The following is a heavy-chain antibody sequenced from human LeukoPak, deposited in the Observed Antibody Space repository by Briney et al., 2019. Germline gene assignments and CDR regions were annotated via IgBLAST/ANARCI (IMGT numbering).Heavy chain of an antibody. CDR2: IYYGGST. J-gene: IGHJ4*02. V-gene: IGHV4-39*01. D-gene: IGHD5-24*01. CDR1: GDSISGSSYY. CDR3: ASADGYKIDY. Sequence: SETLSLTCTVSGDSISGSSYYWGWIRQPPGNGLEWIGNIYYGGSTYYNPSLKSRVSISVDTSNNQFSLKVSSVTAADTAVYYCASADGYKIDYWGQGTLVTVSS.